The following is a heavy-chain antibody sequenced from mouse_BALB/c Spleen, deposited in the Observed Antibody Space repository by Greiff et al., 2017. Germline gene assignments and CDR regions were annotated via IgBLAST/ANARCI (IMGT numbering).Heavy chain of an antibody. CDR3: ARDERGIYYGYDVGGAMDY. CDR1: GFSLTSYG. Sequence: VKLMESGPGLVAPSQSLSITCTVSGFSLTSYGVHWVRQPPGKGLEWLGVIWAGGSTNYNSALMSRLSISKDNSKSQVFLKMNSLQTDDTAMYYCARDERGIYYGYDVGGAMDYWGQGTSVTVSS. J-gene: IGHJ4*01. CDR2: IWAGGST. V-gene: IGHV2-9*02. D-gene: IGHD2-2*01.